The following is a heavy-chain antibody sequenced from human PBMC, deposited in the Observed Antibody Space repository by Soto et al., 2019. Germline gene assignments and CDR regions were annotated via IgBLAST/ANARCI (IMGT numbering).Heavy chain of an antibody. CDR2: ISAYNGNT. Sequence: GASVKVSCKASGYTFTSYGISWVRQAPGQGLEWMGWISAYNGNTNCAQKLQGRVTMTTDTSTSTAYMELRSLRSDDTAVYYCARVTFDTIFGVVIIGWFDPWGQGTLVTVSS. D-gene: IGHD3-3*01. J-gene: IGHJ5*02. V-gene: IGHV1-18*01. CDR3: ARVTFDTIFGVVIIGWFDP. CDR1: GYTFTSYG.